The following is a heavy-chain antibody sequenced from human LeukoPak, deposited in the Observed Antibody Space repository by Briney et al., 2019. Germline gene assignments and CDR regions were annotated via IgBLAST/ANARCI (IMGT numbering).Heavy chain of an antibody. J-gene: IGHJ4*02. Sequence: GGSLRLSCAASGFTVSSIYMSWVSQAPGKGLEWVSLIYSGGSTYYADSVKGRFTISRDNSKNTPYLQMNSLRAEDTAVYYCARAESGQWYIDYWGQGTLVTVSS. CDR2: IYSGGST. CDR1: GFTVSSIY. V-gene: IGHV3-66*01. CDR3: ARAESGQWYIDY. D-gene: IGHD6-19*01.